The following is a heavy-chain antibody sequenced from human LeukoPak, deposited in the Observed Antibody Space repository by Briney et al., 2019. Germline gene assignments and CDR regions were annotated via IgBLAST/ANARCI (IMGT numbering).Heavy chain of an antibody. Sequence: ASVKVSCKASGYTFIGYYVQWARQAPGQWLEWMGRINPNSGGTNYAQKFQGRVTMTRDTPISTAYMELSRLRSDDTAVYYCARVGPPRTYYYDSSGYSQVGYWGRGTLVTVSS. V-gene: IGHV1-2*06. CDR3: ARVGPPRTYYYDSSGYSQVGY. J-gene: IGHJ4*02. CDR2: INPNSGGT. CDR1: GYTFIGYY. D-gene: IGHD3-22*01.